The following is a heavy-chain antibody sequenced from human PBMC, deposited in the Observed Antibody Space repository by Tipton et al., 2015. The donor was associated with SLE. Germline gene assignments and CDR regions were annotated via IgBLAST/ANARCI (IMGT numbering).Heavy chain of an antibody. CDR1: GGSISSSSYY. J-gene: IGHJ4*02. V-gene: IGHV4-39*07. Sequence: TLSLTCTVSGGSISSSSYYWGWIRQPPGKGLEWIGCIYYSGGTYYNPSLKSRVTISVDTSKNQFSLKLSSVTAADTAVYYCARDATIFGVVTFFDYWGQGTLVTVSS. D-gene: IGHD3-3*01. CDR3: ARDATIFGVVTFFDY. CDR2: IYYSGGT.